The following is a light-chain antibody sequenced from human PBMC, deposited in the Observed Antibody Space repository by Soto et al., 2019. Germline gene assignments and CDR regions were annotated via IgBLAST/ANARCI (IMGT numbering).Light chain of an antibody. CDR2: DVS. V-gene: IGLV2-14*01. CDR3: SSYRSGSTHYV. J-gene: IGLJ1*01. Sequence: QSALTQPASVSGSPGQSITISCTGTSSDVGGYNYVSWYQQYPGKAPKLMIYDVSNRPSGISNRFSGSKSGNTASLTISGLQAEDEADYYCSSYRSGSTHYVFGTGTQLTVL. CDR1: SSDVGGYNY.